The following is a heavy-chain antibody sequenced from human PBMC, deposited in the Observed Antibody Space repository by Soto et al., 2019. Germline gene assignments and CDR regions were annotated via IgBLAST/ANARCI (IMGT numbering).Heavy chain of an antibody. CDR1: GFTVSNNY. J-gene: IGHJ3*02. D-gene: IGHD3-22*01. V-gene: IGHV3-53*04. CDR2: IYIGGST. Sequence: EVQLVESGGGLVQPGGSLRLSCAAFGFTVSNNYMTWVRQAPGKGLEWVSIIYIGGSTYYADSVKGRFTISRHNSKNTVYLEMNSLRAEDTAVYYCARGTSVVSDAFDIWGQGTMVTVSS. CDR3: ARGTSVVSDAFDI.